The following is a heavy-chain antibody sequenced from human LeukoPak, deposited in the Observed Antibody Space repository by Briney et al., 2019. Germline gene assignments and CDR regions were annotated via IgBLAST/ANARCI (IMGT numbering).Heavy chain of an antibody. CDR1: GGSISSSSYY. J-gene: IGHJ4*02. Sequence: KSSETLSLTCTVSGGSISSSSYYWGWIRQPPGKGLEWIGSIYYSGSTYYNPSLKSRVTISVDTSKNQFSLKLSSVTAADTAVYYYARQGVGYSSSWYSFDYWGQGTLVTVSS. V-gene: IGHV4-39*01. CDR3: ARQGVGYSSSWYSFDY. CDR2: IYYSGST. D-gene: IGHD6-13*01.